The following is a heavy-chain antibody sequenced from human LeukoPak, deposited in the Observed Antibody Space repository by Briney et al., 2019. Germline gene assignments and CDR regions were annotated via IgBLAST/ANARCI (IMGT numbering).Heavy chain of an antibody. CDR1: GGTFSSYA. V-gene: IGHV1-69*05. CDR3: ARGLQYGLLKALGYYYMDV. Sequence: GSSVKVSCKASGGTFSSYAISWVRQAPGQGPEWMGGIIPISGTPNYAQKFQGRVAITTDASTSTAYMELTSLTSDDTAVYYCARGLQYGLLKALGYYYMDVWGEGTTVTVSS. D-gene: IGHD2-2*01. CDR2: IIPISGTP. J-gene: IGHJ6*03.